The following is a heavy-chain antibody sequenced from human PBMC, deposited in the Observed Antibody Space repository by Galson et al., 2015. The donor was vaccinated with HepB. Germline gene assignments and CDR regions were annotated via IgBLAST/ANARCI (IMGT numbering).Heavy chain of an antibody. J-gene: IGHJ3*02. Sequence: SLRLSCAASGFTFSSYGMHWARQAPGKGLEWVAVIWYDGSNKYYADSVKGRFTISRDNSKNTLYLQMNSLRAEDTAVYYCARVRVARWLASAFDIWGQGTMVTVSS. CDR2: IWYDGSNK. V-gene: IGHV3-33*08. D-gene: IGHD6-19*01. CDR3: ARVRVARWLASAFDI. CDR1: GFTFSSYG.